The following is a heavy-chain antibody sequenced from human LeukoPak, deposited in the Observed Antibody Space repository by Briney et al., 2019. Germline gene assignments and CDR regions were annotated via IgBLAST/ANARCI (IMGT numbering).Heavy chain of an antibody. J-gene: IGHJ4*02. V-gene: IGHV3-74*01. CDR1: GFTFSSYW. D-gene: IGHD3-22*01. CDR3: ARVTYYYDSSGYPPDY. Sequence: PGGSLRLSCAASGFTFSSYWMDWGRHAPGKGVVWVSRINSYRTSTSYAHSVKAPFTISRANAKTTLYLQMNSLRAEDTAVYYCARVTYYYDSSGYPPDYWGQGTLVTASS. CDR2: INSYRTST.